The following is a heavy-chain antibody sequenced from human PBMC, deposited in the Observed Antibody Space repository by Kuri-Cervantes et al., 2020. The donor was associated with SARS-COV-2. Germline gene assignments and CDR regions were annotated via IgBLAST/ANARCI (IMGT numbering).Heavy chain of an antibody. CDR3: ARSWYYDSSGHHRGWYFDL. Sequence: SETLSLTCAVYGGSFSGYYWSWIRQPPGKGLEWIGEINHSGSTNYNPSLKSRVTISVDTSKNQFSLKLSSVTAADTAVYYCARSWYYDSSGHHRGWYFDLWDRGTLVTVSS. CDR1: GGSFSGYY. D-gene: IGHD3-22*01. J-gene: IGHJ2*01. CDR2: INHSGST. V-gene: IGHV4-34*01.